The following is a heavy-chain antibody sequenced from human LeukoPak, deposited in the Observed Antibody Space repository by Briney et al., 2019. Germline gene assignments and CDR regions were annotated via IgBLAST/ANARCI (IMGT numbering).Heavy chain of an antibody. CDR2: IGGRTSTT. Sequence: GGSLRLSCAASGFTFSDYNMNWVRQAPGRGLEWLSHIGGRTSTTYYADSVKGRFTISRDNAKNSLYLQMNGLSDEDTAVYYCARDRVYYMDVWGKGTTVTVSS. J-gene: IGHJ6*03. CDR3: ARDRVYYMDV. CDR1: GFTFSDYN. V-gene: IGHV3-48*02.